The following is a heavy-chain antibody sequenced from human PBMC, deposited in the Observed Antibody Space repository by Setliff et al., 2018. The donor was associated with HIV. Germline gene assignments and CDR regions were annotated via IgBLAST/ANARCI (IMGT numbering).Heavy chain of an antibody. CDR2: ISYDGSYK. CDR3: AKELAASGLGYFDS. J-gene: IGHJ4*02. V-gene: IGHV3-30*12. Sequence: SGGSLRLSCAASGFTFSTYAMHWVRQAPGKGLEWVAVISYDGSYKYYADSVKGRFTISRDNSKNTLYVQMNSLRAEDTAEYYCAKELAASGLGYFDSWGRGILVTVSS. CDR1: GFTFSTYA. D-gene: IGHD3-22*01.